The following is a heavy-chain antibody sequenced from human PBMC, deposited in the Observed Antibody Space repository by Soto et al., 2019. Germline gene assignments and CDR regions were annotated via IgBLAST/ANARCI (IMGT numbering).Heavy chain of an antibody. CDR3: ARDNYYDSSGYSDY. J-gene: IGHJ4*02. CDR2: IWYDGSNK. V-gene: IGHV3-33*01. Sequence: QVQLVESGGGVVQPGRSLRLSCAASGFTFSSHGMHWVRQAPGKGLEWVAVIWYDGSNKYYADSVKGRFTISRDNSKNTLYLQMNSLRAEDTAVYYCARDNYYDSSGYSDYWGQGTLVTVSS. D-gene: IGHD3-22*01. CDR1: GFTFSSHG.